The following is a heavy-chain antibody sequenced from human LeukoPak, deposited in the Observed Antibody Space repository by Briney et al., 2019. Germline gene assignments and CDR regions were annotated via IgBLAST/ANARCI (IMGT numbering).Heavy chain of an antibody. V-gene: IGHV3-23*01. CDR1: GFTFSSYG. D-gene: IGHD2-21*02. J-gene: IGHJ4*02. CDR2: ISGSGGST. Sequence: GGSLRLSCAASGFTFSSYGMSWVRQAPGKGLEWVSAISGSGGSTYYADSVKGRFTISRDNSKNSLYLQMNSLRAEDTAVYYCAKDSHFVMVTSSSTWGQGTLVTVSS. CDR3: AKDSHFVMVTSSST.